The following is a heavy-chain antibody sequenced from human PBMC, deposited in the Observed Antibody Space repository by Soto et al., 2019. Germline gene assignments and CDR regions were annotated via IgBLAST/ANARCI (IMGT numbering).Heavy chain of an antibody. V-gene: IGHV1-18*01. J-gene: IGHJ6*02. CDR3: VMVDNYVTPTPQDV. CDR1: GYIFVNYG. Sequence: QVQLVQSGAEVKKPGASVKVSCKASGYIFVNYGIAWVRQAPGQGLEWMGWISPYTGNTHSASKVQGRLTMTTDTTTSTAYMDLRSLTSDDTAVYYCVMVDNYVTPTPQDVWGQGTTVTVSS. CDR2: ISPYTGNT. D-gene: IGHD3-16*01.